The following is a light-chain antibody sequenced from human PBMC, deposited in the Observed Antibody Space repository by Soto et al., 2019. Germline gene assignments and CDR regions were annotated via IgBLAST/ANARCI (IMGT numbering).Light chain of an antibody. Sequence: DIVVTQSPDSLALSLGERATINCKSSQSVLYSSNNKNYIAWYQQKPGQPPKLLIYWASTRESGVPDRFSGSGSGQDFPLTISSLQAEDVAVYYCQQYYPPPPLPFGGGTRVEIK. CDR3: QQYYPPPPLP. CDR2: WAS. CDR1: QSVLYSSNNKNY. J-gene: IGKJ4*01. V-gene: IGKV4-1*01.